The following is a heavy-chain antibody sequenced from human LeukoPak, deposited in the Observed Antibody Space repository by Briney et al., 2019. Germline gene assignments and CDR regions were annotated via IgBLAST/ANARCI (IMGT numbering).Heavy chain of an antibody. D-gene: IGHD3-10*01. V-gene: IGHV3-23*01. CDR3: AKIPVRGVILPY. CDR2: ISGSGGST. CDR1: GFTFSSYA. J-gene: IGHJ4*02. Sequence: GPLRLSCAASGFTFSSYAMSWVRQAPGKGLEWVSAISGSGGSTYYADSVKGRFTISRDNSKNTLYLQMNSLRAEDTAVYYCAKIPVRGVILPYWGQGTLVTVSS.